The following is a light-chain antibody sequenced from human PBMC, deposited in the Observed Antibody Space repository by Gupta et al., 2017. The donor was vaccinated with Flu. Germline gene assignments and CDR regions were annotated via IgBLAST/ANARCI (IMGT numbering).Light chain of an antibody. CDR1: STDVGSYDY. J-gene: IGLJ3*02. Sequence: IPISFTGTSTDVGSYDYVSWYQIHPGQAPKLLISEVINRPSGVPYRFSGSKSGNTASLIISGVQPEDEAFYYCSSYTRTSSLGVFGGGTKLTVL. V-gene: IGLV2-14*01. CDR3: SSYTRTSSLGV. CDR2: EVI.